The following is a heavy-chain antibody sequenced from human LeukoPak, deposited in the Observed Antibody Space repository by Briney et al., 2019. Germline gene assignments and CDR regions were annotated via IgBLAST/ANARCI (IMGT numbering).Heavy chain of an antibody. CDR2: INHSGST. CDR3: ARGRSGSYFSFDY. V-gene: IGHV4-34*01. Sequence: SETLSLTCAVYGGSFSGYYWSWIRQPPGKGLEWIGEINHSGSTNYNPSLKSRVTISVDTPKNQFSLKLSSVTAADTAVYYCARGRSGSYFSFDYWGQGTLVTVSS. CDR1: GGSFSGYY. D-gene: IGHD1-26*01. J-gene: IGHJ4*02.